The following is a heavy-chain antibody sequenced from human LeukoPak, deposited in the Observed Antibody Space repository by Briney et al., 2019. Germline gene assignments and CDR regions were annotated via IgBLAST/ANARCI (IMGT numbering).Heavy chain of an antibody. Sequence: GRSLRLSCAASGFTFNNYAIHWVRQAPGKGLDWVAVISYDGSSKYYADSLKGRFTISRDNSKNTLFLQMNSLRADDTALYYCARSGTNYYYYYMDIWGKGTTVTVSS. D-gene: IGHD1-26*01. CDR2: ISYDGSSK. CDR1: GFTFNNYA. J-gene: IGHJ6*03. V-gene: IGHV3-30*14. CDR3: ARSGTNYYYYYMDI.